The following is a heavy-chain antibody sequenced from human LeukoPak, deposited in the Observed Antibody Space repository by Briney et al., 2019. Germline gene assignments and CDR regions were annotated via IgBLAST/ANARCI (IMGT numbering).Heavy chain of an antibody. CDR2: IRSKAYGGTT. Sequence: PGGSLRLSCTASGFTFGDYAMSWVRQAPGKGLEWVGFIRSKAYGGTTEYAASVKGRFTISRDNSKNTLYLQMNSLRAEDTAVYYCASMPTKTQTGYSSGLTDYWGQGTLVTVSS. CDR1: GFTFGDYA. V-gene: IGHV3-49*04. J-gene: IGHJ4*02. CDR3: ASMPTKTQTGYSSGLTDY. D-gene: IGHD6-19*01.